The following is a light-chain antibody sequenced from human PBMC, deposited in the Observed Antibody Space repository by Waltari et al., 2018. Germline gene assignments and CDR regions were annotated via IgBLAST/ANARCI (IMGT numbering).Light chain of an antibody. CDR2: GAS. CDR1: QSVSGRY. V-gene: IGKV3-20*01. Sequence: EVVLTQSPGTLSLSPGERATLSCRASQSVSGRYLAWYQQKPGQAPRLLIYGASSRATGIPDRFSGSGSGTDCTLTIRRLEPEDFAVYYCQQYGSSPWTFGQGTKVEIK. J-gene: IGKJ1*01. CDR3: QQYGSSPWT.